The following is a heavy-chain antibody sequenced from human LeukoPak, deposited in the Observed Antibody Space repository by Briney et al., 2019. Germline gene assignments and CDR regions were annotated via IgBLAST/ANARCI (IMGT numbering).Heavy chain of an antibody. CDR2: ISGSGGST. CDR3: ARVLRPRYSSGWYVNDY. Sequence: GGSLRLSCAASGFTFSNYAMSWVRQAPGKGLEWVSGISGSGGSTYYADSVKGRFTISRDNSKNTLYLQMNSLRAEDTAVYYCARVLRPRYSSGWYVNDYWGQGTLVTVSS. J-gene: IGHJ4*02. CDR1: GFTFSNYA. D-gene: IGHD6-19*01. V-gene: IGHV3-23*01.